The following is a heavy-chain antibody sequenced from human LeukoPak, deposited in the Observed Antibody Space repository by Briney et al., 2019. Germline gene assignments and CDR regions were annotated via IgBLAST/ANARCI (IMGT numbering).Heavy chain of an antibody. Sequence: AESLKISCKGSGYSFTSYWIGWLRQMPGKGLEWLGIIYPGDSDTRYTPSFQGQVSISADRSINTAYLQWSSLKASDTATYFCARMYYYGSGRRGIDYWGQGTLVTVSS. V-gene: IGHV5-51*01. D-gene: IGHD3-10*01. CDR3: ARMYYYGSGRRGIDY. CDR2: IYPGDSDT. J-gene: IGHJ4*02. CDR1: GYSFTSYW.